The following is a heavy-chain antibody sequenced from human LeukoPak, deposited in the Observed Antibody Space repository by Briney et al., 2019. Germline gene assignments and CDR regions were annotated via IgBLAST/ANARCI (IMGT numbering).Heavy chain of an antibody. CDR2: ISYDGGKE. CDR1: GFTFNKYV. D-gene: IGHD4-17*01. J-gene: IGHJ6*02. V-gene: IGHV3-30*18. Sequence: PGRPLRLSCVASGFTFNKYVMHSVRHAPHKGLERVALISYDGGKEYYASSVKGRVTISRDGSNNTVYLQINSLRLEDSAVYYCAKTGRAAVTTYGTEVWGQGTTVIVSS. CDR3: AKTGRAAVTTYGTEV.